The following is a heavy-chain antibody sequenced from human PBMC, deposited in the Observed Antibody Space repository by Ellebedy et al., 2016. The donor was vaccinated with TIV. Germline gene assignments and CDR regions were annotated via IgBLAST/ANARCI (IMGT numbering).Heavy chain of an antibody. D-gene: IGHD3-16*01. J-gene: IGHJ4*02. V-gene: IGHV3-9*01. Sequence: SLKISCAASGFTFDDYAMHWVRQAPGKGLEWVSGISWNSTSIGYADSVKDRFTISRDNAKNCLFLQMDSLRADDTAVYFCARDGGERGLHSFFDLWGQGALVTVST. CDR3: ARDGGERGLHSFFDL. CDR2: ISWNSTSI. CDR1: GFTFDDYA.